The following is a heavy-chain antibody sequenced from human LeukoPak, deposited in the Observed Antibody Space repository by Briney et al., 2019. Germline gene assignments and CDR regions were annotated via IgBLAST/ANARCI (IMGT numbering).Heavy chain of an antibody. CDR2: INHSGST. Sequence: SETLSLTCAVYGGSFSGYYWSWIRQPPGKGLEWIGEINHSGSTNYNPSLKSRVTISVDTSKNQFSLKLSSVTAADTAVYYCARRSSSRGFDPWGQGTLVTVSS. V-gene: IGHV4-34*01. CDR3: ARRSSSRGFDP. CDR1: GGSFSGYY. J-gene: IGHJ5*02. D-gene: IGHD2-2*01.